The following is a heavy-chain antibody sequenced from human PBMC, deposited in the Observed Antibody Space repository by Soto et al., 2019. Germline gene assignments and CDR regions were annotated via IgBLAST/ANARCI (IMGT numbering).Heavy chain of an antibody. CDR2: IVFGGGNT. J-gene: IGHJ3*02. CDR1: GFTFTSSA. CDR3: AAVPTREYSSGWTFAFEI. V-gene: IGHV1-58*02. D-gene: IGHD6-19*01. Sequence: QMQLVQSGPEVKQPGTSVKVSCKASGFTFTSSAMQWVRQARGQRLEWIGWIVFGGGNTNYAQTLQERVTITRDMYTSTAYMERSSLKSEDTAVYYCAAVPTREYSSGWTFAFEIWGHGTMVTVSS.